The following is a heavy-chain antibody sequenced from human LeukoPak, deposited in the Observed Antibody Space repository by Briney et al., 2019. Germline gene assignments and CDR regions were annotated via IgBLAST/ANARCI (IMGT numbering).Heavy chain of an antibody. CDR2: IHYSGST. D-gene: IGHD3-10*01. V-gene: IGHV4-59*08. J-gene: IGHJ4*01. CDR1: GGSISSYY. Sequence: SETLSLTCTVSGGSISSYYWSWIRQPPGKGLEWIGYIHYSGSTTYNPSLQSRVSISVDTSKNQFSLTLNSVTAADTALYFCARGLQERDIIRGFDLWGPGILVTVSS. CDR3: ARGLQERDIIRGFDL.